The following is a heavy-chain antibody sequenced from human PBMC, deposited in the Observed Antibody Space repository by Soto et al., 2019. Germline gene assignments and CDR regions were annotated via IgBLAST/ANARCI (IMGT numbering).Heavy chain of an antibody. CDR3: ARGNYGDYDYVSQFDY. Sequence: ASVKVSCKASGYTFTSYYMHWVRQAPGQGLEWMGIINPSGGSTSYAQKFQGRVTMTRDTSTSTVYMELSSLRSEDTAVYYCARGNYGDYDYVSQFDYWGQGTLVTVSS. V-gene: IGHV1-46*01. CDR1: GYTFTSYY. J-gene: IGHJ4*02. D-gene: IGHD4-17*01. CDR2: INPSGGST.